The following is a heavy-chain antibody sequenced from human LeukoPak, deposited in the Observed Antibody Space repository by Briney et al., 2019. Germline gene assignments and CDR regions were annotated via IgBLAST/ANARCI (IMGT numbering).Heavy chain of an antibody. V-gene: IGHV3-23*01. Sequence: PGGSLRLSCATSGFAFRNYDMSWVRQAAGKGLEWVSTISGSGTSTYYADSVKGRFTISRDNSKSTLFLQMNSLKADDTAVYYCTKTMGEAVPPTNVHWFDPWGQGTLVTVSS. J-gene: IGHJ5*02. CDR2: ISGSGTST. CDR3: TKTMGEAVPPTNVHWFDP. D-gene: IGHD2-2*01. CDR1: GFAFRNYD.